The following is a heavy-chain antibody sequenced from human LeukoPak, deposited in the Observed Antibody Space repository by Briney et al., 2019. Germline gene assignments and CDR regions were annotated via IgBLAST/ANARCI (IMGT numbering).Heavy chain of an antibody. V-gene: IGHV4-34*01. Sequence: SETLSLTCAVYGGSFSGYYWSWLRQPPGKGLEWIGEINHSGSTNYNPSLKSRVTISVDTSKNQFSLKLSSVTAADTAVYYCARGRVVVVPGATENWFDPWGQGTLVTVSS. CDR3: ARGRVVVVPGATENWFDP. CDR2: INHSGST. CDR1: GGSFSGYY. J-gene: IGHJ5*02. D-gene: IGHD2-2*01.